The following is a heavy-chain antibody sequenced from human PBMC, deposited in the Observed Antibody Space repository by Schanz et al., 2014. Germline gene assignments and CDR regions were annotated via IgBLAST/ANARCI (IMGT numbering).Heavy chain of an antibody. CDR2: ITYNGGTI. D-gene: IGHD3-10*01. Sequence: EVQLLESGGGLVQPGGSLRLSCAASGFTFSSNSMNWVRQAPGKGLEWISYITYNGGTIYYADSVKGRFTISRDNSKNTLYLQMNSLRPEDTAVYYCAKYRGYYRVSGSYRELEYWGQGTLVTVSS. J-gene: IGHJ4*02. CDR3: AKYRGYYRVSGSYRELEY. V-gene: IGHV3-48*01. CDR1: GFTFSSNS.